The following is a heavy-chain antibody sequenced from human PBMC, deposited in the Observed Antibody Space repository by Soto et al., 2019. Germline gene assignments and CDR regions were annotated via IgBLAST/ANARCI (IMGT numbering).Heavy chain of an antibody. D-gene: IGHD2-15*01. CDR3: AKETRGYCSGGSCYPRPKYFQH. Sequence: GGSLRLSCAASGLTFSSYGMHWVRQAPGKGLEWVAVISYDGSNKYYADSVKGRFTISRDNSKNTLYLQMNSLRAEDTAVYYCAKETRGYCSGGSCYPRPKYFQHWGQGTLVTVSS. CDR1: GLTFSSYG. J-gene: IGHJ1*01. CDR2: ISYDGSNK. V-gene: IGHV3-30*18.